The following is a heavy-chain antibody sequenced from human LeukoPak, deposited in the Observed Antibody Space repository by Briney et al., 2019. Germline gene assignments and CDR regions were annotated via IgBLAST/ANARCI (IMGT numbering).Heavy chain of an antibody. CDR1: GGTFSSYA. CDR3: ARSRRRSIYYYYYGMDV. D-gene: IGHD1-14*01. Sequence: SVKVSCKASGGTFSSYAVSWVRQAPGQGLEWMGRIIPIFGIANYAQKFQGRVTITADKSTSTAYMELSSLRSEDTAVYYCARSRRRSIYYYYYGMDVWGQGTTVTVSS. CDR2: IIPIFGIA. V-gene: IGHV1-69*04. J-gene: IGHJ6*02.